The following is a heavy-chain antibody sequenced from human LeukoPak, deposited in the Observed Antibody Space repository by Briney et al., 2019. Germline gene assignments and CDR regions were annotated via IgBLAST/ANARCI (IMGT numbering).Heavy chain of an antibody. CDR2: INWNGDRT. CDR3: AKSTGDILTGYYDNWFDP. CDR1: GFTFDDYG. Sequence: GGSLRLSCAASGFTFDDYGMSWVRQAPGKGLEWVSGINWNGDRTNYADSVKGRFTISRDNAKNSLYLQMNSLRAEDTALYYCAKSTGDILTGYYDNWFDPWGQGTLVTVSS. V-gene: IGHV3-20*04. D-gene: IGHD3-9*01. J-gene: IGHJ5*02.